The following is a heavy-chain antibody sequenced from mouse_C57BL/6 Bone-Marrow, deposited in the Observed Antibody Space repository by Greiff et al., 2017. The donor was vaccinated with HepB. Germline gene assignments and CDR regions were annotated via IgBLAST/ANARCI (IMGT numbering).Heavy chain of an antibody. Sequence: EVQLQQSGPELVKPGASVKMSCKASGYTFTDYNMHWVKQSHGKSLEWIGYINPNNGGTSNNQKFKGKATLTVNKSSSTAYMKLRSLTSENSAVYYCARSALTTVVATDYWGQGTTLTVSS. V-gene: IGHV1-22*01. J-gene: IGHJ2*01. CDR3: ARSALTTVVATDY. CDR2: INPNNGGT. CDR1: GYTFTDYN. D-gene: IGHD1-1*01.